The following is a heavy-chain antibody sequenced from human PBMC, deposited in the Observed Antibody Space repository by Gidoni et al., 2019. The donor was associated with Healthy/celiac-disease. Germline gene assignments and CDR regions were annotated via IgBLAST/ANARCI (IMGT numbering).Heavy chain of an antibody. V-gene: IGHV3-73*02. CDR2: IRSKANSYAT. Sequence: EVQLVESGGGLVQPGGSLKLSCAASGFTFSGSAMHWVRQASGKGLEWVGRIRSKANSYATAYAASVKGRFTISRDDSKNTAYLQMNSLKTEDTAVYYCTSYDFWSGSMFDPWGQGTLVTVSS. D-gene: IGHD3-3*01. CDR3: TSYDFWSGSMFDP. J-gene: IGHJ5*02. CDR1: GFTFSGSA.